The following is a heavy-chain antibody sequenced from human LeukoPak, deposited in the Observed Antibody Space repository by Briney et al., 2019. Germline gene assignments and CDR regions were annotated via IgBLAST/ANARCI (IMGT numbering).Heavy chain of an antibody. CDR1: GYTLTELS. Sequence: ASVKVSCKVSGYTLTELSMHWVRQAPGKGLEWMGGFDPEDGETIYAQKFQGRVTMTRDTSIRTVFMELSRLTSDDTAVYYCARDYYDSSGFGAFDIWGQGTMVTVSS. CDR2: FDPEDGET. J-gene: IGHJ3*02. V-gene: IGHV1-24*01. CDR3: ARDYYDSSGFGAFDI. D-gene: IGHD3-22*01.